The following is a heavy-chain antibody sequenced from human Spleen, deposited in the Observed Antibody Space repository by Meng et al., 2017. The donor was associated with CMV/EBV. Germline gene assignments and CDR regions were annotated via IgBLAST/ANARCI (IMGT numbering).Heavy chain of an antibody. CDR2: IYSGGST. J-gene: IGHJ4*02. Sequence: GESLKISCAASGFTVSSNYMSWVRQAPGKGLEWVSIIYSGGSTYYADSVKGRFTISRDNSKNTLYLQMNSLRPEDTAVYYCAKWASHYDFWSGYFDYWGQGTLVTVSS. D-gene: IGHD3-3*01. V-gene: IGHV3-53*05. CDR1: GFTVSSNY. CDR3: AKWASHYDFWSGYFDY.